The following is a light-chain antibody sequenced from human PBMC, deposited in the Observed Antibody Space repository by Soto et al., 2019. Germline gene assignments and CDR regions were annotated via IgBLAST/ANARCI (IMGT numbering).Light chain of an antibody. CDR1: SSDVGAYNY. Sequence: QSALTQPASVSGSPGQSITISCTGTSSDVGAYNYVSWYQQHPGKAPKLMIFEVSDRPSGVSNRCSGSKSGNTASLTISGLQSEDEADYYCSSYTSSNTLVFGGGTKLTVL. J-gene: IGLJ2*01. V-gene: IGLV2-14*01. CDR3: SSYTSSNTLV. CDR2: EVS.